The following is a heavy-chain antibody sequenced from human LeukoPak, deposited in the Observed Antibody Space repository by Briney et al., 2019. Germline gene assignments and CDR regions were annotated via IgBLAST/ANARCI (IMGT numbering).Heavy chain of an antibody. CDR1: GFTFSSYG. Sequence: GGSLRPSCAASGFTFSSYGMHWVRQAPGKGLEWVAFIRYDGSNKYYADSVKGRFTISRDNSKNTLYLQMNSLRAEDTAVYYCAKGPDYGDESFDYWGQGTLVTVSS. J-gene: IGHJ4*02. CDR2: IRYDGSNK. CDR3: AKGPDYGDESFDY. D-gene: IGHD4-17*01. V-gene: IGHV3-30*02.